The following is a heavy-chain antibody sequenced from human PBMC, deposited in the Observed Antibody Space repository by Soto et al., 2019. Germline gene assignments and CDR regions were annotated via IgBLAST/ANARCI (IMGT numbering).Heavy chain of an antibody. D-gene: IGHD3-16*01. V-gene: IGHV3-21*01. J-gene: IGHJ4*02. CDR3: ARDPVGAFGGVPR. Sequence: GGSLRLSCAASGFTFSSYSMNWVRQAPGKGLEWVSSISSSSSYIYYADSVKGRFTISRDNAKNSLYLQMNSLRAEDTAVYYCARDPVGAFGGVPRWGQGTLVTVSS. CDR1: GFTFSSYS. CDR2: ISSSSSYI.